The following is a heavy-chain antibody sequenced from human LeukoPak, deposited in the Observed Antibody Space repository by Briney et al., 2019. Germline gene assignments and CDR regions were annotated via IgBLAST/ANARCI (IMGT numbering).Heavy chain of an antibody. CDR1: GYTFSSYA. Sequence: GGSLRLSCAASGYTFSSYAMHWVRQAPGKGLEWVALISFDGINKYYSDSVKGRFTISRDTSENTLYLQMNSLRAEDTAVYYCARDDTIIAVAGTWPLFKFDYWGQGTLVTVSS. CDR2: ISFDGINK. CDR3: ARDDTIIAVAGTWPLFKFDY. V-gene: IGHV3-30-3*01. J-gene: IGHJ4*02. D-gene: IGHD6-19*01.